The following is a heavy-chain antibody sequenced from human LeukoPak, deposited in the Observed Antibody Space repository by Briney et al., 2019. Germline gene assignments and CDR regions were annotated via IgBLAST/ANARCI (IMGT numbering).Heavy chain of an antibody. D-gene: IGHD5-24*01. V-gene: IGHV1-2*02. Sequence: ASVQVSCRAAGCTFTGQYIQWAGQAPGQALEWMGWLNPNSGGTTYAQNFEGTVNVTSDTSISTANIDLSRLTYDDTAVDYSARDASTRDGLKTFDFDIWGKGQRSPSLQ. CDR3: ARDASTRDGLKTFDFDI. J-gene: IGHJ3*02. CDR1: GCTFTGQY. CDR2: LNPNSGGT.